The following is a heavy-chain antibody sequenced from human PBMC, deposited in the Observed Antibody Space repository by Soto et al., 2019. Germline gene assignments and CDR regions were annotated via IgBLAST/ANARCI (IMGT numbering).Heavy chain of an antibody. D-gene: IGHD6-13*01. V-gene: IGHV4-39*01. CDR1: GGSISGTSYY. CDR2: IYYSGST. Sequence: TLSLTCTVSGGSISGTSYYWGWIRQPPGKGLEWIGSIYYSGSTYYNPPLKSRVTISVDTSKNQFSLKLSSVTAADTAVYYCARHQAAAYYYGMDVWGQGTTVTVSS. CDR3: ARHQAAAYYYGMDV. J-gene: IGHJ6*02.